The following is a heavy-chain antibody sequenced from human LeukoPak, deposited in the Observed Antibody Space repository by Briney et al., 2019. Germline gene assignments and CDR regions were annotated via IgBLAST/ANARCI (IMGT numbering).Heavy chain of an antibody. Sequence: GVSLRLSCAASGFTFDDYAMHWVRQAPGKGLEWVSGISWNSGSIGYADSVKGRFTISRDNAKNSLYLQMNSLRAEDTALYYCAKDIGHSDYWGQGTLVTVSS. CDR3: AKDIGHSDY. CDR2: ISWNSGSI. J-gene: IGHJ4*02. CDR1: GFTFDDYA. V-gene: IGHV3-9*01.